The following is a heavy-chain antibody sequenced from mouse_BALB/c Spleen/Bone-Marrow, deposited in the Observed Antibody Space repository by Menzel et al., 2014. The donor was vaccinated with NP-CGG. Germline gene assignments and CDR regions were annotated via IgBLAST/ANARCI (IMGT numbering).Heavy chain of an antibody. CDR1: GYIFTSYV. D-gene: IGHD2-3*01. CDR3: AREGWLLRFDY. J-gene: IGHJ2*01. Sequence: EVQLQQSGPELVKPGTSVKVSCKASGYIFTSYVMDWVKQKPGQGLEWIGYINPYNDVTNYNEKFKGKATLTSDKSSSTAYMEVSSLTSEDSAVYYCAREGWLLRFDYWGQGTTLTVSS. V-gene: IGHV1-14*01. CDR2: INPYNDVT.